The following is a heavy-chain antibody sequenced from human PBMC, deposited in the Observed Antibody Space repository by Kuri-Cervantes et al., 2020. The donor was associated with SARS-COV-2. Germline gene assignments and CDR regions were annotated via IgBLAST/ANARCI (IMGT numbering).Heavy chain of an antibody. V-gene: IGHV3-30-3*01. CDR3: AKDNSENGRGYWYFDL. CDR2: ISYDGTNK. Sequence: AGSLRLSCAVSGFTFSSYAMHWVRQAPGKGLEWVALISYDGTNKFYADSVKRRFTISRDNSNNTLYMQMNTLRAEDTAVYYCAKDNSENGRGYWYFDLWGRGTLVTVSS. D-gene: IGHD1-1*01. J-gene: IGHJ2*01. CDR1: GFTFSSYA.